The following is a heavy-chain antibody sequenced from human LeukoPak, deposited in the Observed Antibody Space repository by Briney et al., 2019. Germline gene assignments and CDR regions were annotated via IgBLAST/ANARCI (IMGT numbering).Heavy chain of an antibody. CDR2: ISSDGSST. Sequence: GGSLRLSCGASGFPFCSYRMLWVRQAPGKGLVWVSRISSDGSSTNYAGSGNGRFTISRDNAKNTLYLQMNSLRAEDTAVYYCARDLSSSGWAFDYWGQGTLVTVSS. J-gene: IGHJ4*02. V-gene: IGHV3-74*01. D-gene: IGHD6-19*01. CDR1: GFPFCSYR. CDR3: ARDLSSSGWAFDY.